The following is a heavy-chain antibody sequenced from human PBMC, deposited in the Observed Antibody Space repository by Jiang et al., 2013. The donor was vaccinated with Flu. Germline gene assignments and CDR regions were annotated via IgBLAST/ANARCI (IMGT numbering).Heavy chain of an antibody. Sequence: VQLLESGGGVVQPGRSLRLSCAASGFTFSSYAMHWVRQAPGKGLEWVAVISYDGSNKYYADSVKGRFTISRDNSKNTLYLQMNSLRAEDTAVYYCARDGARESAYYYDSSGYYSFNYFDYWGQGTLVTVSS. D-gene: IGHD3-22*01. CDR2: ISYDGSNK. CDR1: GFTFSSYA. J-gene: IGHJ4*02. V-gene: IGHV3-30-3*01. CDR3: ARDGARESAYYYDSSGYYSFNYFDY.